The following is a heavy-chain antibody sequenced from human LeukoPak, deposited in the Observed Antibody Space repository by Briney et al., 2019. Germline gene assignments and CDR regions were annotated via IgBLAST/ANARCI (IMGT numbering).Heavy chain of an antibody. CDR2: IYYSGTT. Sequence: SETLSLTCTVSGGSLSSYYWNWIRQPPGKGLEWIGYIYYSGTTNYNPSLKSRVSMSVDTSKNQFSLKLSSVTAADTAVYYCAKVAPRSVAAPNWFDPWGQGTLVTVSS. CDR3: AKVAPRSVAAPNWFDP. CDR1: GGSLSSYY. V-gene: IGHV4-59*01. J-gene: IGHJ5*02. D-gene: IGHD2-15*01.